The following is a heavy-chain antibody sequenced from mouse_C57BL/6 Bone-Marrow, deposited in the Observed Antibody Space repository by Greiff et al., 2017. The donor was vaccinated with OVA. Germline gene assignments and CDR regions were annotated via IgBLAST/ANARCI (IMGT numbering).Heavy chain of an antibody. CDR1: GYTFTSYW. V-gene: IGHV1-55*01. CDR2: IYPDSGST. CDR3: ARWKRGDYGSSYWYFDV. D-gene: IGHD1-1*01. J-gene: IGHJ1*03. Sequence: QVQLQQPGAELVKPGASVKMSCKASGYTFTSYWITWVKQRPGQGLEWIGDIYPDSGSTNYNEKFKSKATLTVDTSSSTAYMQLSSLTSEDSAVYYCARWKRGDYGSSYWYFDVWGTGTTVTVSS.